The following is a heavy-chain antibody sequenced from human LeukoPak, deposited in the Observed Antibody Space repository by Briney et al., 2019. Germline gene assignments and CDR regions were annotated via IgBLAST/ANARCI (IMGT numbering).Heavy chain of an antibody. Sequence: SETLSLTCTVSGGSISSYYWSWIRQPPGKGLEWIGYIYYSGSTNYNPSLKSRVTISVDTSKNQFSLKLSSVTAADTAVYYCARRAVTFPYFDYWGQGTLVTASS. J-gene: IGHJ4*02. CDR2: IYYSGST. CDR3: ARRAVTFPYFDY. V-gene: IGHV4-59*08. CDR1: GGSISSYY. D-gene: IGHD4-17*01.